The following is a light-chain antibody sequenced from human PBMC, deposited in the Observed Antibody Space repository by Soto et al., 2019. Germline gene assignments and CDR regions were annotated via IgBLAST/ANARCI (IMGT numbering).Light chain of an antibody. CDR3: QQSYSSPPWP. J-gene: IGKJ1*01. Sequence: DIQMTQSPSSLSASIGDRVTVTCRASQSISRYLNWYQQKPGKAPKLLIYAASSLQSGVPSRFSGSGSGTDFTLTISSLQPEDFAAYYCQQSYSSPPWPFGQGTKVEIK. V-gene: IGKV1-39*01. CDR1: QSISRY. CDR2: AAS.